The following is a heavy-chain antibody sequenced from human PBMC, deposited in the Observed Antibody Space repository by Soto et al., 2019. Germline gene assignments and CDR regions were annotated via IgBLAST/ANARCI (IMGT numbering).Heavy chain of an antibody. CDR2: VYYGGSS. Sequence: SETLSLTCTVSSAPVSSTTYTWGWIRQPPGKGLEWVASVYYGGSSYYNPSLNSRVTISVDKSKNQFSLKLTSVTAADTAVYYCARDQLEGNWFDPWGQGTLVTSPQ. V-gene: IGHV4-39*07. J-gene: IGHJ5*02. D-gene: IGHD1-1*01. CDR1: SAPVSSTTYT. CDR3: ARDQLEGNWFDP.